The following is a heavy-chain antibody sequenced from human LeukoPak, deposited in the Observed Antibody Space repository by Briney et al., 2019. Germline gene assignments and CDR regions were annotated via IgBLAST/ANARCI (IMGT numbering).Heavy chain of an antibody. CDR3: ARDGTPEYDHIWGRPQLY. CDR1: GYTVTELS. D-gene: IGHD3-16*01. J-gene: IGHJ4*02. CDR2: INPSGGST. V-gene: IGHV1-46*01. Sequence: ASVKVSCKVSGYTVTELSMHWVRQAPGQGLEWMGIINPSGGSTTYAQNFQGRVTMTRDTSTSAVYMELSSLRSEDTAIYYCARDGTPEYDHIWGRPQLYWGQGTLVIVSS.